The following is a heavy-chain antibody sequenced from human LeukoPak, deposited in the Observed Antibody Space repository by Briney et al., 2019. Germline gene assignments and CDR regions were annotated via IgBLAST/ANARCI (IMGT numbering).Heavy chain of an antibody. CDR2: ISSSGSTI. Sequence: GGSLRLSCAASGFTFSSYEMNWVRQAPGKGLEWVSYISSSGSTIYYADSVKGRFTISRDNAKNSLYLQMNSLRSEDMAVYYCARDPDSSGPGYYFDYWGQGTLVTVSS. D-gene: IGHD3-22*01. CDR3: ARDPDSSGPGYYFDY. V-gene: IGHV3-48*03. CDR1: GFTFSSYE. J-gene: IGHJ4*02.